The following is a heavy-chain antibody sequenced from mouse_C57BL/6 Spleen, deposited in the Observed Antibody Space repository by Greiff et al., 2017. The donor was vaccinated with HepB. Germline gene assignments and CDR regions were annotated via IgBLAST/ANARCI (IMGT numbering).Heavy chain of an antibody. CDR3: ARSRHYYGSSYGAMDY. CDR1: GYAFSSYW. Sequence: QVQLKQSGAELVKPGASVKISCKASGYAFSSYWMNWVKQRPGKGLEWIGQIYPGDGDTNYNGKFKGKATLTADKSSSTAYMQLSSLTSEGSAVYFCARSRHYYGSSYGAMDYWGQGTSVTVSS. CDR2: IYPGDGDT. J-gene: IGHJ4*01. V-gene: IGHV1-80*01. D-gene: IGHD1-1*01.